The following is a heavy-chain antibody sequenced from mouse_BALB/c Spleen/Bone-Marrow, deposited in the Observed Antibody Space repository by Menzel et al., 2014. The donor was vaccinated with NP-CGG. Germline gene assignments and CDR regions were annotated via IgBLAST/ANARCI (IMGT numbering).Heavy chain of an antibody. V-gene: IGHV5-4*02. CDR3: ARFYYYGSSYFDV. J-gene: IGHJ1*01. D-gene: IGHD1-1*01. Sequence: SDGGSYTYYPDSVKGRFTISRDNAKNNLYLQMSSLKSEDTAMYYCARFYYYGSSYFDVWGAGTTVTVSS. CDR2: SDGGSYT.